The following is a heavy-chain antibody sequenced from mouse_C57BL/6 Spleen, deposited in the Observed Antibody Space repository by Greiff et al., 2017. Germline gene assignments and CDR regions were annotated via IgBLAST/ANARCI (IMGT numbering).Heavy chain of an antibody. CDR2: IWRGGST. CDR3: AKKMDGYYGYFDV. J-gene: IGHJ1*03. CDR1: GFSLTSYG. V-gene: IGHV2-5*01. D-gene: IGHD2-3*01. Sequence: VQLQQSGPGLVQPSQSLSITCTVSGFSLTSYGVHWVRQSPGKGLEWLGVIWRGGSTDYTAAFMSRLSITKDNSKSQVFSKMNSLQADDTAIYYCAKKMDGYYGYFDVWGTGTTVTVSS.